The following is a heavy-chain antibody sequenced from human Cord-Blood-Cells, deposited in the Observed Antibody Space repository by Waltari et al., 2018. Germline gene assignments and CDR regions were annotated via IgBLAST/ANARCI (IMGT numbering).Heavy chain of an antibody. CDR3: ARDQYRRYYGSGSYYFPDY. CDR2: ISSSGSTI. Sequence: EVQLVESGGGLVQPGGSLRLSCAASGFTFSSYEMNWVRQAPGQGLEWVSYISSSGSTIYYADSVKGRFTISRDNAKNSLYLQMNSLRAEDTAVYYCARDQYRRYYGSGSYYFPDYWGQGTLVTVSS. J-gene: IGHJ4*02. CDR1: GFTFSSYE. D-gene: IGHD3-10*01. V-gene: IGHV3-48*03.